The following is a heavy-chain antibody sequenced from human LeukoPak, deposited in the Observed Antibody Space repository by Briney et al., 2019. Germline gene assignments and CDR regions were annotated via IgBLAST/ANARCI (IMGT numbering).Heavy chain of an antibody. CDR2: INHSGST. CDR3: ARSWYSAFDI. V-gene: IGHV4-34*01. D-gene: IGHD6-13*01. Sequence: SETLSLTCAAYGGSFSGYYMSWIRQPPGKGLEWIGEINHSGSTKYNPSLKSRVTISVDAYKNQFSLKLSSVTGADTAVYYCARSWYSAFDIWGQGTMVTVSS. J-gene: IGHJ3*02. CDR1: GGSFSGYY.